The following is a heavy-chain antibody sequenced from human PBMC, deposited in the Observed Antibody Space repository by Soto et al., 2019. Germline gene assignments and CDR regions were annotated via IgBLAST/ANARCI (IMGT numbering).Heavy chain of an antibody. D-gene: IGHD1-20*01. V-gene: IGHV2-70*13. Sequence: PTLLHPKETLTLHSTYTDSLLTIHAPVVRWIRQPPGKALEWLALIERDDDDKYYSTSLKTMLTISKDTRKNQVVLTMANMDPADTGTYYCARSIRGPRRFNGMDVWGQG. J-gene: IGHJ6*02. CDR1: DSLLTIHAPV. CDR2: IERDDDDK. CDR3: ARSIRGPRRFNGMDV.